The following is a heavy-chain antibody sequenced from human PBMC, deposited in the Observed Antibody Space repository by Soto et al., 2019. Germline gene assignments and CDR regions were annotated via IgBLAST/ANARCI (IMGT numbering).Heavy chain of an antibody. CDR3: ARISKQWLVGAGAVDI. J-gene: IGHJ3*02. D-gene: IGHD6-19*01. V-gene: IGHV3-72*01. Sequence: PGGSLRLSCAASGFTFSDHYMDWVRQAPGQGLGWVGRTRNKANSYTTEYAASVKGRFTISRDDSKNSLYLQMNSLKTEDTAVYYCARISKQWLVGAGAVDIWGQGTMVTVSS. CDR1: GFTFSDHY. CDR2: TRNKANSYTT.